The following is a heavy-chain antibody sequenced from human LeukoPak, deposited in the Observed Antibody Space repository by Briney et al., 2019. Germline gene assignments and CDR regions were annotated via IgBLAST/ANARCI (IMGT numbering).Heavy chain of an antibody. CDR1: GFTFSSYS. J-gene: IGHJ5*02. CDR2: ISSSSSYI. V-gene: IGHV3-21*01. CDR3: ARGGSGTTNWFDP. Sequence: PGGSLRLFCPASGFTFSSYSMNWVRQAPGKGLEWVSSISSSSSYIYYADSVKGRFTSSRDNAKNALYLQMNSLRAEDMAVYYCARGGSGTTNWFDPWGQGTLVTASS. D-gene: IGHD1-7*01.